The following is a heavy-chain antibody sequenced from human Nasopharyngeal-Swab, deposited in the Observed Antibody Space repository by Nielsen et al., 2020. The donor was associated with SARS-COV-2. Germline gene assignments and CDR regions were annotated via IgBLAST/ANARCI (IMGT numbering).Heavy chain of an antibody. Sequence: GGSLRLSCAASGFTFSNAWMSWVRQAPGKGLEWVSNISRSGTTIYYADSLKGRFTISRDNAKNSLYLQMNSLRDEDTAVYYCARVGSGGDFFDYWGQGTLVTVSS. CDR3: ARVGSGGDFFDY. J-gene: IGHJ4*02. CDR2: ISRSGTTI. D-gene: IGHD2-15*01. V-gene: IGHV3-11*01. CDR1: GFTFSNAW.